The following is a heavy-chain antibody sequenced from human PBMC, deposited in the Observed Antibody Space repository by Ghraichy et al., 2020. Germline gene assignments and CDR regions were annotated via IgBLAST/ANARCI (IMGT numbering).Heavy chain of an antibody. CDR1: GGSISSSSYY. Sequence: SETLSLTCTVSGGSISSSSYYWGWIRQPPGKGLEWIGSIYYSGSTYYNPSLKSRVTISVDTSKNQFSLKLSSVTAADTAVYYCATRVVVAATPADYWGQGTLVTVSS. CDR3: ATRVVVAATPADY. J-gene: IGHJ4*02. CDR2: IYYSGST. D-gene: IGHD2-15*01. V-gene: IGHV4-39*01.